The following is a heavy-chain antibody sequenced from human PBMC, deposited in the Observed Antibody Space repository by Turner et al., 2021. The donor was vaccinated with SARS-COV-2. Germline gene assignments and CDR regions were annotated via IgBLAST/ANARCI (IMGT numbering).Heavy chain of an antibody. V-gene: IGHV1-24*01. Sequence: QVLLVQSGAELQTPAASVKVSCKVSCYTLPDLSRHWVRQAPGKGLEWRGGFDAEDDETIYAQKFQGRVTMTEDTATDTAYMELSSLRSEDTAVYYCETGVAVAGTPSDYYYYYGMDVWGQGTTVTVSS. CDR3: ETGVAVAGTPSDYYYYYGMDV. CDR1: CYTLPDLS. D-gene: IGHD6-19*01. J-gene: IGHJ6*02. CDR2: FDAEDDET.